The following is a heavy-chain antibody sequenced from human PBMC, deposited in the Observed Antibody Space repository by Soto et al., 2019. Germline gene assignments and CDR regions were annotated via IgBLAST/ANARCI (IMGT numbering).Heavy chain of an antibody. CDR1: GGSISSNNW. CDR3: ARLESIASGYFDY. V-gene: IGHV4-4*02. CDR2: IYHSGRT. J-gene: IGHJ4*02. Sequence: QVQLQESGPGLVKPSGTLSLSCGVSGGSISSNNWWSWVRQPPGKGLEWIGEIYHSGRTNYNPSLKSRVTISVDKSKNQFSLKLSSVSAADTAVYYCARLESIASGYFDYWGQGTLVTVSS. D-gene: IGHD6-25*01.